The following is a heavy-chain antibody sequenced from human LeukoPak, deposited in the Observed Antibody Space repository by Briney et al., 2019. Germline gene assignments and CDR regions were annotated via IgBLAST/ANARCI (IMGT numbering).Heavy chain of an antibody. D-gene: IGHD1-1*01. CDR3: AKDKTGTRRTFDY. Sequence: GGSLRLSCVVSGFTFSTSAMSWVRRAPGKGLEWVSGISESGGSTYYADSVRGRFTISRDNSKNTLYLQMNSLRVEDTAVFYCAKDKTGTRRTFDYWGQGILVTVSS. CDR1: GFTFSTSA. V-gene: IGHV3-23*01. CDR2: ISESGGST. J-gene: IGHJ4*02.